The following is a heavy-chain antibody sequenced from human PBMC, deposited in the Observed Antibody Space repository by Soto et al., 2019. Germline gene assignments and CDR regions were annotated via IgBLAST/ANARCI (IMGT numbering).Heavy chain of an antibody. J-gene: IGHJ6*03. CDR3: ARFNYYGSGTYDDYMDV. Sequence: GGSLRLSCAASGLTFTTYAMSWVRQAPGKGLEWVSAISGSGGSTYYADSVKGRFTISRDNSKNTLYLQMNSLRAEDTAVYYCARFNYYGSGTYDDYMDVWGIGTTVTVSS. CDR1: GLTFTTYA. V-gene: IGHV3-23*01. D-gene: IGHD3-10*01. CDR2: ISGSGGST.